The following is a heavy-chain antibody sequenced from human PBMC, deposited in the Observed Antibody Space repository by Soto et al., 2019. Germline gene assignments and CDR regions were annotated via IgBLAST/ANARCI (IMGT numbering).Heavy chain of an antibody. CDR3: ASLGRCSSTSCQNYYYYYGMDV. CDR2: IYYSGST. CDR1: GGSISSSSYY. V-gene: IGHV4-39*01. D-gene: IGHD2-2*01. Sequence: SETLSLTCTVSGGSISSSSYYWGWIRQPPGKGLEWIGSIYYSGSTYYNPSLKSRVTISVDTSKNQFSLKLSSVTAADTAVYYCASLGRCSSTSCQNYYYYYGMDVWGQGTTVTVSS. J-gene: IGHJ6*02.